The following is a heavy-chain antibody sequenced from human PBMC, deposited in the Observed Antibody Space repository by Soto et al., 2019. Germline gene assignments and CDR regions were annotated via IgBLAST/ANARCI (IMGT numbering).Heavy chain of an antibody. CDR1: GFTFSNAW. Sequence: GGSLRLSCAASGFTFSNAWMNWVRQAPGKGLEWVGRIKSKTDGGTTDYAAPVKGRFTISRDDSKNTLYLQMNSLKTEDTAVYYCTTSSIAARPYYYYYGMDVWGQGTTVTVSS. D-gene: IGHD6-6*01. V-gene: IGHV3-15*07. CDR2: IKSKTDGGTT. J-gene: IGHJ6*02. CDR3: TTSSIAARPYYYYYGMDV.